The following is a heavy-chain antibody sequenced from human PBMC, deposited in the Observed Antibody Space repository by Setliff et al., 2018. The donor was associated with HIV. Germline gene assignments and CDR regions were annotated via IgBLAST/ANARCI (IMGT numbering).Heavy chain of an antibody. V-gene: IGHV1-2*02. CDR2: INPNSGGT. J-gene: IGHJ6*03. CDR1: GYTFTGYY. D-gene: IGHD5-12*01. Sequence: ASVKVSCKASGYTFTGYYVHWVQQAPGQGLEWMGWINPNSGGTNYAQKFQGRVIMTRDRSIRTAYMELTRLTSDDTAVYYCSRDRSEWLRGEYYMDVWGNGTTVTVS. CDR3: SRDRSEWLRGEYYMDV.